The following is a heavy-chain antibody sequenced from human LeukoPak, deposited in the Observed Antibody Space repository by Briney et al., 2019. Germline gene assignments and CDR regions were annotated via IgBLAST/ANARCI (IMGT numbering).Heavy chain of an antibody. Sequence: ASVKVSCKASGYTFTSYDINWVRQATGQGLGWMGWMNPNSGNTGYAQKLQGRVTMTTDTSTSTAYMELRSLRSDDTAVYYCARGGNYGDYVDAFDIWGQGTMVTVSS. CDR1: GYTFTSYD. CDR3: ARGGNYGDYVDAFDI. D-gene: IGHD4-17*01. CDR2: MNPNSGNT. V-gene: IGHV1-8*02. J-gene: IGHJ3*02.